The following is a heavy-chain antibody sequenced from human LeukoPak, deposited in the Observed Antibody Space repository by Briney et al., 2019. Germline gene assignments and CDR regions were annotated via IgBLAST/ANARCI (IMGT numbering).Heavy chain of an antibody. CDR3: ARGPEKTASLKIYYMDV. D-gene: IGHD1-14*01. V-gene: IGHV4-39*01. CDR1: GVSISSSNSY. Sequence: SETLSLTCTVSGVSISSSNSYWGWIRQPPGKGLEWIGRIYYSGNTYYNASLKSQVSISIDTSKNQFSLKLTSVTAADTAVYYCARGPEKTASLKIYYMDVWGKGTTVTVSS. J-gene: IGHJ6*03. CDR2: IYYSGNT.